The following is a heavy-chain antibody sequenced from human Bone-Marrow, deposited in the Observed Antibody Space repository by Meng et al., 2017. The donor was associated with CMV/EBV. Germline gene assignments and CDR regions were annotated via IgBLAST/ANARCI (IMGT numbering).Heavy chain of an antibody. J-gene: IGHJ6*02. CDR2: IHSYGDT. V-gene: IGHV4-39*07. CDR3: AREVAAGAYVMDG. CDR1: GGSISSSSYS. Sequence: SETLSLTCTVSGGSISSSSYSWGWIRRPPGKGLEWIGNIHSYGDTYYNPSLESRVTISLDTSKNQFFLKVSSVTAADTAMYYCAREVAAGAYVMDGWGQGTMVTVSS. D-gene: IGHD2-15*01.